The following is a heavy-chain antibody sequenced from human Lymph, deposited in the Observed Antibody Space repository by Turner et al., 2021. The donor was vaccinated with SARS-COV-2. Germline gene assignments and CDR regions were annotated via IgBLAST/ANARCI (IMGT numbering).Heavy chain of an antibody. D-gene: IGHD3-16*01. CDR1: VFTFINHA. V-gene: IGHV3-23*01. CDR2: ISGNGGST. CDR3: ANLYPTVSWEFPYGMDV. J-gene: IGHJ6*02. Sequence: EVQLLESGGGLVQPGGALRLSCAASVFTFINHAMGWVRQAPGKGLEWVSTISGNGGSTYYADSLKGRFIISRDNSKNTLYLQMTSLRAEDTAVYYCANLYPTVSWEFPYGMDVWGQGTTVTVSS.